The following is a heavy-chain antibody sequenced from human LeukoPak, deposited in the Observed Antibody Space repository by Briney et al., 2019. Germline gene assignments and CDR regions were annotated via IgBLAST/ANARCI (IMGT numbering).Heavy chain of an antibody. Sequence: PRRSLLPSCAASGFTFSSYGKHWVRQAPGKGLEGVAVIWYDGSNKYYAHSLKGRFTISLDTSKNTLYLQMNSLRAEDTAAYYFGKDRRIAAAGPVGYWGQGTQVTVSP. D-gene: IGHD6-13*01. J-gene: IGHJ4*02. CDR2: IWYDGSNK. CDR3: GKDRRIAAAGPVGY. V-gene: IGHV3-33*06. CDR1: GFTFSSYG.